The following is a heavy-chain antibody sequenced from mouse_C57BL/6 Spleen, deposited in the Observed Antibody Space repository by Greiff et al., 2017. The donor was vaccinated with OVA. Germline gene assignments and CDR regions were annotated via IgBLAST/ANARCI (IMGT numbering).Heavy chain of an antibody. D-gene: IGHD2-1*01. V-gene: IGHV1-15*01. CDR1: GYTFTDYE. CDR2: IDPETGGT. CDR3: TRGGYGNYPYDFDY. J-gene: IGHJ2*01. Sequence: QVQLQQSGAELVRPGASVTLSCKASGYTFTDYEMHWVKQTPVHGLEWIGAIDPETGGTAYNQKFKGKAILTADKSSSTAYMELRSLTSEDSAVYYCTRGGYGNYPYDFDYWGQGTTLTVSS.